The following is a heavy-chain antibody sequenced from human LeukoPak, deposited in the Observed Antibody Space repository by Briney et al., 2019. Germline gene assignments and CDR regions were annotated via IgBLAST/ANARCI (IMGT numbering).Heavy chain of an antibody. CDR2: IYPGDSDT. CDR1: GYSFTSYW. D-gene: IGHD3-10*01. Sequence: GESLKISCKGSGYSFTSYWIGWVRQMPGKGLEWMGIIYPGDSDTRYSPSFQGQVTISADKSISTAYLQWSSLKASDTAMYYCARGYYGSGSYYNSPQDYWGQGTLVTVSS. V-gene: IGHV5-51*01. J-gene: IGHJ4*02. CDR3: ARGYYGSGSYYNSPQDY.